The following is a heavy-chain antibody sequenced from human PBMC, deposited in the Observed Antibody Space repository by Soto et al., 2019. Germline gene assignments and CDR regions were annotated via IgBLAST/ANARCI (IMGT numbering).Heavy chain of an antibody. CDR1: GYTFTSYG. CDR2: ISAYNGNT. Sequence: QVQLVQSGAEVKKPGASVKVSCKASGYTFTSYGISWVRQAPGQGLEWMGWISAYNGNTNYAQKLQGRVTMTTDTSPSTAYMELRSLTSDDTAVYYCARATPSYYYDSSGYSDYWGQGTLVTVSS. J-gene: IGHJ4*02. D-gene: IGHD3-22*01. V-gene: IGHV1-18*01. CDR3: ARATPSYYYDSSGYSDY.